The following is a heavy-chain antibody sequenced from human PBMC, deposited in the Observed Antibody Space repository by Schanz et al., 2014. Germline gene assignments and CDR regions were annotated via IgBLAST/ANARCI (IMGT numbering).Heavy chain of an antibody. CDR2: ISSDVNST. D-gene: IGHD6-25*01. CDR1: GFTVSANY. V-gene: IGHV3-64D*06. CDR3: VKPIKFRGGYTFEG. Sequence: EVQVVESGGGLVQPGGSLRLSCAVSGFTVSANYMIWVRQAPGKGLEYVSAISSDVNSTYYADSVKNRFTISRDNSKNTLYLHISSLRLDDTAVYYCVKPIKFRGGYTFEGWGQGTLVTVSS. J-gene: IGHJ4*02.